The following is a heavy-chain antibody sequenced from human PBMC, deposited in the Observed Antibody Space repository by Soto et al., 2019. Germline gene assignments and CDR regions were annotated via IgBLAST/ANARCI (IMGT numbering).Heavy chain of an antibody. Sequence: QVQLQESGPGLLKPSQTLSLTCTVSGGSISSGDYYWNWIRQPPGKGLEWIGSIYYSGNSYYSPSLRSRVSMSLDTSKNHVSLILSSVTAADPAVYYCAREASVTTMDHWGQGTLVTVSS. CDR1: GGSISSGDYY. CDR2: IYYSGNS. J-gene: IGHJ4*02. V-gene: IGHV4-30-4*01. CDR3: AREASVTTMDH. D-gene: IGHD4-4*01.